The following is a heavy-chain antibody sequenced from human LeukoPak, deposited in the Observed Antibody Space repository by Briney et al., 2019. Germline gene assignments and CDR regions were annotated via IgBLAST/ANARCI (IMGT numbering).Heavy chain of an antibody. V-gene: IGHV3-30*18. J-gene: IGHJ4*02. CDR3: AKKHYGGNDY. CDR2: ISYDGSNK. D-gene: IGHD4-23*01. CDR1: GFTFSTYV. Sequence: GRSLRLSCAASGFTFSTYVMHCVRQAPGKGLEWVAVISYDGSNKYYADSVKGRFTISRDNSKNTLYLQMNSLRAEDTAVYYCAKKHYGGNDYWGQGTLVTVSS.